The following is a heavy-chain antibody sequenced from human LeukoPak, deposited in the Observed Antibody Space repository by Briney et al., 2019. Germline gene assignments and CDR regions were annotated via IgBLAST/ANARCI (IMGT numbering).Heavy chain of an antibody. CDR1: GFTFSSYA. J-gene: IGHJ4*02. CDR2: ISGSGDTT. V-gene: IGHV3-23*01. D-gene: IGHD1-26*01. CDR3: AKRRGSYGDFDY. Sequence: GGSLRLSCAASGFTFSSYAMSWVRQAPGKGLEWVSAISGSGDTTYYADSGMGRFTISRDNSKNTLYLQMNSLRADDTAVYYCAKRRGSYGDFDYWGQGTLVTVSS.